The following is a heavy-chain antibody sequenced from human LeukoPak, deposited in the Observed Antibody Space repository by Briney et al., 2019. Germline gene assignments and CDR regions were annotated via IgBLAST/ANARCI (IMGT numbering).Heavy chain of an antibody. V-gene: IGHV3-23*01. J-gene: IGHJ1*01. D-gene: IGHD3-22*01. CDR3: AKDDSSKAEYFQH. Sequence: PGGSLRLSCAASGFTFSDYYMSWIRQAPGKGLEWVSAISGSGDSTYYADSVKGRFTISRDNSKNTLYLQVNSLRAEDTAVYYCAKDDSSKAEYFQHWGQGTLVTVSS. CDR2: ISGSGDST. CDR1: GFTFSDYY.